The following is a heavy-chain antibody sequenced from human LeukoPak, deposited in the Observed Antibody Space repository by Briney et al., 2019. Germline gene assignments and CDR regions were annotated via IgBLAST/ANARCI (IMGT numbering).Heavy chain of an antibody. Sequence: SETLSLTCAVYGGSFSGCYWSWIRQPPGKGLEWIGEINHSGSINYNPSLKSRVTISVDTSKNQFSLKLSSVTAADTAVYYCASTIFGVGSPQHNWFDPWGQGTLVTVSS. V-gene: IGHV4-34*01. J-gene: IGHJ5*02. CDR2: INHSGSI. D-gene: IGHD3-3*01. CDR1: GGSFSGCY. CDR3: ASTIFGVGSPQHNWFDP.